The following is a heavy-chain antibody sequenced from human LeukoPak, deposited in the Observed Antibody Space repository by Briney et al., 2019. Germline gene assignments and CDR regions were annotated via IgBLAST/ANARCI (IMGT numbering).Heavy chain of an antibody. CDR2: INPSGGST. CDR3: ARDSGTIFGVVTFAFDI. CDR1: GYTFTSYY. J-gene: IGHJ3*02. V-gene: IGHV1-46*01. D-gene: IGHD3-3*01. Sequence: ASVKVSCKASGYTFTSYYMHWVRQAPGQGLEWMGIINPSGGSTSYAQKFQGRVTMTRDTSKSTVYMELSSLRSEDTAVYYCARDSGTIFGVVTFAFDIWGQGTMVTVSS.